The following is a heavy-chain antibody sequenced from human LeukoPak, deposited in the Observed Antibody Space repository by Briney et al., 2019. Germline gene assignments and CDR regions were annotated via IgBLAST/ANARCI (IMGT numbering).Heavy chain of an antibody. CDR3: ATAPPVNYFDF. CDR1: GDSMTSYY. CDR2: ISYSGST. Sequence: SETLSLACTVSGDSMTSYYWSWIRQPPGKGLEWIGYISYSGSTNYNPSLKSRVTISIDTSKNQFSLKLSSVTAADTAVYYCATAPPVNYFDFWGQGALVTVS. J-gene: IGHJ4*02. V-gene: IGHV4-59*08. D-gene: IGHD2/OR15-2a*01.